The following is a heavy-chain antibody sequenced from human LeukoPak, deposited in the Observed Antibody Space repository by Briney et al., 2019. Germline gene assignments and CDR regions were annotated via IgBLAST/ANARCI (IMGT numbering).Heavy chain of an antibody. Sequence: SVKVSCKASGGTFSSYAISWVRQAPGQGLEWMGGIIPIFGTANYAQKFQGRVTITADESTSTAYMELSSLRSEDTAVYYCARAGYSYYGSGSYFLPWDQGTLVTVSS. V-gene: IGHV1-69*01. D-gene: IGHD3-10*01. CDR2: IIPIFGTA. CDR3: ARAGYSYYGSGSYFLP. CDR1: GGTFSSYA. J-gene: IGHJ5*02.